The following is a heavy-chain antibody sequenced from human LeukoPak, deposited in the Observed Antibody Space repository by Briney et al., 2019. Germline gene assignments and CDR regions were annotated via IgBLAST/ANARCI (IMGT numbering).Heavy chain of an antibody. CDR1: GYSFTSYW. CDR2: INPNSGGA. CDR3: ARPTNNYGDAFDY. Sequence: GESLKISCKGSGYSFTSYWIGWVRQAPGQGLEGMGRINPNSGGANYAQKFQGRVTMTRATSISTAYMELTRLRPDAKAVYSCARPTNNYGDAFDYSGQGTLVTVSS. D-gene: IGHD4-17*01. J-gene: IGHJ4*02. V-gene: IGHV1-2*06.